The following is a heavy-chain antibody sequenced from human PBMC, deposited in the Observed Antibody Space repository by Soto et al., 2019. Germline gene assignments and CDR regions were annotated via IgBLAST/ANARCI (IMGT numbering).Heavy chain of an antibody. D-gene: IGHD2-15*01. V-gene: IGHV3-53*01. CDR3: ARDCLGGSCSSNYYYYYGMDV. J-gene: IGHJ6*02. Sequence: GGSLRLSCAASGFTVSSNYMSWVRQAPGKGLEWVSVIYSGGSTYYADSVKGRFTISRDNSKNTLYLQMNSLRAEDTAVYYCARDCLGGSCSSNYYYYYGMDVWGQGTTVTVSS. CDR2: IYSGGST. CDR1: GFTVSSNY.